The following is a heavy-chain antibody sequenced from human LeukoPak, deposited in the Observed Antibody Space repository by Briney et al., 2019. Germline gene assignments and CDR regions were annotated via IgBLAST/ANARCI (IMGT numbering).Heavy chain of an antibody. D-gene: IGHD3-22*01. CDR2: IYYSGST. CDR1: GGSISSYY. CDR3: AREQDYYDSSGYLMGGFDY. V-gene: IGHV4-59*01. J-gene: IGHJ4*02. Sequence: SETLSLTCTVSGGSISSYYWRWIRQPPGKGLEWIGYIYYSGSTNYNPSLKSRVTISVDTSKNQFSLKLSSVTAADTAVYYCAREQDYYDSSGYLMGGFDYWGQGTLVTVSS.